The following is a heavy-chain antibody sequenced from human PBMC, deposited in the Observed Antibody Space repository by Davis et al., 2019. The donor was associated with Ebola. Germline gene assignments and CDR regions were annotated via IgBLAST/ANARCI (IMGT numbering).Heavy chain of an antibody. CDR1: GFTVSSNY. Sequence: PGGSLRLSCAASGFTVSSNYMSWVRQAPGKGLEWVSATYSVGSTYYADSVKGRFTISRDNSKNTIFLQMTSLRVEDTAVYYCATRLRFLESIENYHQYVVDVWGQGTTVTVSS. J-gene: IGHJ6*02. CDR2: TYSVGST. CDR3: ATRLRFLESIENYHQYVVDV. D-gene: IGHD3-3*01. V-gene: IGHV3-53*01.